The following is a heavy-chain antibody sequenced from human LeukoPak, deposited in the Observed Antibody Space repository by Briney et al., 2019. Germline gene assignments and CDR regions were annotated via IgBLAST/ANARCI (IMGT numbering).Heavy chain of an antibody. J-gene: IGHJ4*02. CDR1: GGTFSSYA. CDR2: IIPIFGTA. Sequence: GASVKVSCKASGGTFSSYAISWVRQAPGQGLEWMGGIIPIFGTANYAQKFQGRVTITADTSTDTVYMELSSLRSEDTAVYYCARTDYYGSGSTDYWGQGTLVTVSS. CDR3: ARTDYYGSGSTDY. D-gene: IGHD3-10*01. V-gene: IGHV1-69*06.